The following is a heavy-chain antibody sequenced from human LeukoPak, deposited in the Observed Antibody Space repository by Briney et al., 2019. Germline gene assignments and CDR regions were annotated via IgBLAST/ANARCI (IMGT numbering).Heavy chain of an antibody. J-gene: IGHJ4*02. CDR2: IRYDGSNK. CDR1: GFTFSSYG. Sequence: GGSLRLSCAASGFTFSSYGMHWVRQAPGKGLEWVAFIRYDGSNKYYADSVKGRFTISRDNSKNTLYLQMNSLRAEDTAVYYCAKSALGLARYYFDYWGQGTLVTVSS. V-gene: IGHV3-30*02. D-gene: IGHD3/OR15-3a*01. CDR3: AKSALGLARYYFDY.